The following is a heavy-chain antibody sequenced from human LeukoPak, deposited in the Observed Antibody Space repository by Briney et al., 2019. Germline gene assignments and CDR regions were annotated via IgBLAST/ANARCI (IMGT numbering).Heavy chain of an antibody. Sequence: ASVKVSCKASGYTFTGYYMLWVRQAPGQGLEWMGRINPNSGGTNYAQKFQGRVTITRDTSISTAYMELSRLRSDDTAVYYCARSPQGDNWNDYWGQGTLVTVSS. V-gene: IGHV1-2*06. J-gene: IGHJ4*02. CDR3: ARSPQGDNWNDY. D-gene: IGHD1-20*01. CDR1: GYTFTGYY. CDR2: INPNSGGT.